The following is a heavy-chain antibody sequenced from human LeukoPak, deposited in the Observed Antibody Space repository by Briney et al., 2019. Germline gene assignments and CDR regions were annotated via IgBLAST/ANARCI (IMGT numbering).Heavy chain of an antibody. CDR3: ARATGKYSSSSMLASLDHFDY. J-gene: IGHJ4*02. CDR1: GLTFSSYS. Sequence: AWGSLRLSCAASGLTFSSYSMNWVRQAPGKGLEWVSSSSSSSRYIYYADSVKGRFTISRVNAKNSLYLQMNSLRAEDTAVYYCARATGKYSSSSMLASLDHFDYWGQGTLVTVSS. CDR2: SSSSSRYI. V-gene: IGHV3-21*01. D-gene: IGHD6-6*01.